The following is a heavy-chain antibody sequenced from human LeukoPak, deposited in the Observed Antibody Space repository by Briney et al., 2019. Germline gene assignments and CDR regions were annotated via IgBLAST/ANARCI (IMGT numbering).Heavy chain of an antibody. J-gene: IGHJ5*02. Sequence: PGGSLRLSCAASGFTFDDYAMHWVRQAPGKGLEWVSGISWNSGSIGYADSVKGRFTISRDNAKNSLYLQMNSLRAEDTALYYCAKGKGYFDWLHWFDPWGQGTLVTVSS. V-gene: IGHV3-9*01. CDR1: GFTFDDYA. CDR3: AKGKGYFDWLHWFDP. D-gene: IGHD3-9*01. CDR2: ISWNSGSI.